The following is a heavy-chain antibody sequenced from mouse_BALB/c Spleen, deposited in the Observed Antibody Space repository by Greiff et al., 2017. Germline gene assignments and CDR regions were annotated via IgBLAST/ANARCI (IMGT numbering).Heavy chain of an antibody. V-gene: IGHV5-17*02. CDR3: ARAGGNYGYAMDY. CDR1: GFTFSSFG. CDR2: ISSGSSTI. J-gene: IGHJ4*01. Sequence: EVHLVESGGGLVQPGGSRKLSCAASGFTFSSFGMHWVRQAPEKGLEWVAYISSGSSTIYYADTVKGRFTISRDNPKNTLFLQMTSLRSEDTAMYYCARAGGNYGYAMDYWGQGTSVTVSS. D-gene: IGHD2-1*01.